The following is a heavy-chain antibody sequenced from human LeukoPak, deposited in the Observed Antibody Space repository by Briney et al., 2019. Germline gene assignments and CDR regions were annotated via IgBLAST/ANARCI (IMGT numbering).Heavy chain of an antibody. CDR1: GYTFTTYP. J-gene: IGHJ4*02. V-gene: IGHV1-3*01. D-gene: IGHD3-10*01. CDR3: ARKDYFGSGVYFFDY. Sequence: ASVKVSCKAYGYTFTTYPMHWVRQAPGQRLEWMGWINAGNGDTRYPQKFQGRVTITGDTSASTAYMELSSLRSEDTALYYCARKDYFGSGVYFFDYWGQGTLVTVSS. CDR2: INAGNGDT.